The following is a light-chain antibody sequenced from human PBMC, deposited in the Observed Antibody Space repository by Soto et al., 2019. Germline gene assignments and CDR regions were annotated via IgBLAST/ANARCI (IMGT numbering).Light chain of an antibody. CDR1: QSARIS. J-gene: IGKJ5*01. CDR3: QQYYDWPIT. Sequence: ETVMAWSPATVSGSRGDRGTLSGRASQSARISLGWYEQKPGQAPRLLIYDASTRATRIPARFSGSGYGTDFNLTISSLQSEDFAVYYCQQYYDWPITFGQGTRLEIK. V-gene: IGKV3-15*01. CDR2: DAS.